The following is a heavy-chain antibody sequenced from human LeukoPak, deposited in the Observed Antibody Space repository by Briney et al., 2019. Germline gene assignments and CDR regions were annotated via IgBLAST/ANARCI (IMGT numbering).Heavy chain of an antibody. CDR3: ARYGVSSSTSYIDF. Sequence: GGSPGPSCAAPGFNFSTYAMNWVPQAPGEGLRWVSGITGDGANTYYAGSVKGRFTISRDNAKNSLYLQMNSLRAEDTAVYYCARYGVSSSTSYIDFWGQGTLVTVSS. D-gene: IGHD2-2*01. V-gene: IGHV3-21*01. CDR2: ITGDGANT. CDR1: GFNFSTYA. J-gene: IGHJ4*02.